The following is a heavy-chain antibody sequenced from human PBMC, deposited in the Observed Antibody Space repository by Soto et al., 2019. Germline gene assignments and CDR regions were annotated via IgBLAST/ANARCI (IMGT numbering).Heavy chain of an antibody. CDR3: AKDSRYCSGGSRHPDNFDWLSQGFDP. CDR1: GFTFSSYA. CDR2: ISGSGGST. J-gene: IGHJ5*02. Sequence: GGSLRLSCAASGFTFSSYAMSWVRQAPGKGLEWVSAISGSGGSTYYADSVKGRFTISRDNSKNTLYLQMNSLRAEDTAVYYCAKDSRYCSGGSRHPDNFDWLSQGFDPWGQGTLVTVSS. D-gene: IGHD2-15*01. V-gene: IGHV3-23*01.